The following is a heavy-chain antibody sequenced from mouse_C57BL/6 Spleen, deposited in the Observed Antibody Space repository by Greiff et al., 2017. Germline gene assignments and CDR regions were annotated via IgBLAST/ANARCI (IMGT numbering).Heavy chain of an antibody. V-gene: IGHV5-9-1*02. CDR3: TRGDSSGYVPHYFDY. Sequence: EVMLVESGEGLVKPGGSLKLSCAASGFTFSSYAMSWVRQTPEKRLEWVAYISSGGDYIYYADTVKGRFTISRDNARNTLYLQMSSLKSEDTAMYYCTRGDSSGYVPHYFDYWGQGTTLTVSS. CDR2: ISSGGDYI. J-gene: IGHJ2*01. CDR1: GFTFSSYA. D-gene: IGHD3-2*02.